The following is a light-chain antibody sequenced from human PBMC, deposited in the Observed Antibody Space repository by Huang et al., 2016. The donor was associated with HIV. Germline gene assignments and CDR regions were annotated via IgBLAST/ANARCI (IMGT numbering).Light chain of an antibody. CDR2: LGS. V-gene: IGKV2-28*01. J-gene: IGKJ4*01. CDR1: QSLLHTSTYNY. CDR3: MQALQTPLT. Sequence: DIVMTQSPLSLPVTPGEPASISCRSSQSLLHTSTYNYLEWFLQKPGQSPQLLIYLGSNRASGVPDRFSGSGSGTYFTLNISRVEAEDVGVYYCMQALQTPLTFGGGTKVEIK.